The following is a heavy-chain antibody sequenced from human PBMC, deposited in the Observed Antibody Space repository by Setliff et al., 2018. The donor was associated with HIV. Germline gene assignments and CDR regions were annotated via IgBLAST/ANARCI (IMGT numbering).Heavy chain of an antibody. D-gene: IGHD4-17*01. V-gene: IGHV4-59*02. CDR3: ARERTLMTTVTTGDAFDI. CDR2: ISYGGIT. CDR1: GFTVSRNY. J-gene: IGHJ3*02. Sequence: PSETLRLSCAASGFTVSRNYMSWVRQAPGKGLEWIGAISYGGITYYNPSLTSRVTISVDTSKNQFSLKLSSVTAADTAVYYCARERTLMTTVTTGDAFDIGGQGTMVTVSS.